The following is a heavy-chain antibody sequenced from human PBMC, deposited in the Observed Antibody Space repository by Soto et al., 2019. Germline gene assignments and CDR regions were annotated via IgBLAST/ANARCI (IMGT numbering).Heavy chain of an antibody. J-gene: IGHJ4*02. V-gene: IGHV1-24*01. CDR2: FDPEDGET. Sequence: QVQLEQSGAELKKPGASVKVSCKVSEYTLTELSMHWVRQPPGKGLEWRGGFDPEDGETIYAQKFQGRVTMTEDTSTDTAYMELSSLRSEDTAVYYCATRGTGGGGVVGYFDYWGQGTLVTVSS. CDR1: EYTLTELS. D-gene: IGHD2-8*02. CDR3: ATRGTGGGGVVGYFDY.